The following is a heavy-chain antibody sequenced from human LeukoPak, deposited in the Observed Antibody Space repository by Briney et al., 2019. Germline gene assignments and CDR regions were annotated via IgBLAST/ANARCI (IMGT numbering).Heavy chain of an antibody. CDR2: MSYYGSNK. CDR3: AKDGPNAMGYYGMDV. D-gene: IGHD1-1*01. J-gene: IGHJ6*02. Sequence: PGRSLTLSCAASGFPFSIYGMHWVRQAPGKGLEWVAVMSYYGSNKYYADSVKGRFNISRDISKNTLYLQMNSLRAEDTAVYYCAKDGPNAMGYYGMDVWGQGTTVTV. CDR1: GFPFSIYG. V-gene: IGHV3-30*18.